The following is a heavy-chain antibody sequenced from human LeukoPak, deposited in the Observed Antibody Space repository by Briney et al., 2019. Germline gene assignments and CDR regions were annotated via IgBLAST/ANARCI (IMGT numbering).Heavy chain of an antibody. V-gene: IGHV4-59*01. Sequence: SETLSLICTVSGASISSYYWSWIRQPPGKGLEWIGDIYYSGSIKYNPSLKSGVTMSVDTSKNQLSLKLSSVTVADTAIYYCARENPSGYYNRPIDYWGQGTLVTVSS. D-gene: IGHD3-22*01. CDR2: IYYSGSI. J-gene: IGHJ4*02. CDR1: GASISSYY. CDR3: ARENPSGYYNRPIDY.